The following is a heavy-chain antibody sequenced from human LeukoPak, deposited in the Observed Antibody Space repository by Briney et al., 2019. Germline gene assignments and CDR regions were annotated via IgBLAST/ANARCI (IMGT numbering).Heavy chain of an antibody. J-gene: IGHJ4*02. CDR1: GFTFSSYA. V-gene: IGHV3-23*01. Sequence: GGPLRLSCAASGFTFSSYAMTWVRQAPRKGLEWVSSIIGTGGSTFYADSVKGRFTISRDNSKNTLYLQMNSLRAEDTAIYYCAKEREAYCSGGSCYGSDKLFPADYWGQGTLVTVPS. CDR3: AKEREAYCSGGSCYGSDKLFPADY. D-gene: IGHD2-15*01. CDR2: IIGTGGST.